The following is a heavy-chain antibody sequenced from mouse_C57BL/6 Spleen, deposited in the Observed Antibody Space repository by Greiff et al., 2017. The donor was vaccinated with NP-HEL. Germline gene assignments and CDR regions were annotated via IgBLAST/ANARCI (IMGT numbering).Heavy chain of an antibody. CDR3: ARPGILTGTGFAY. D-gene: IGHD4-1*01. J-gene: IGHJ3*01. CDR1: GYTFTSYW. CDR2: IHPNSGST. V-gene: IGHV1-64*01. Sequence: VQLQQPGAELVKPGASVTLSCKASGYTFTSYWMHWVKQRPGQGLEWIGMIHPNSGSTNYNEKFKSKATLTVDKSSSTAYMQLSSLTSEDSAVYYCARPGILTGTGFAYWGQGTLVTVSA.